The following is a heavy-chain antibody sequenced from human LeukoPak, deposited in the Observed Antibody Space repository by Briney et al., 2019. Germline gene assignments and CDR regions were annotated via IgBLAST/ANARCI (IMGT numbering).Heavy chain of an antibody. V-gene: IGHV5-10-1*01. CDR2: IDPSDSYT. D-gene: IGHD3-22*01. J-gene: IGHJ4*02. CDR1: GYSFTNYW. CDR3: ARHLGGYTHFDY. Sequence: GESLKISWKGSGYSFTNYWITWGRQMPGKGLECVGKIDPSDSYTNYSPSFQGHVTISADKYNNTAYLQWRSLEASATAIYFCARHLGGYTHFDYWGQGTLVTVSS.